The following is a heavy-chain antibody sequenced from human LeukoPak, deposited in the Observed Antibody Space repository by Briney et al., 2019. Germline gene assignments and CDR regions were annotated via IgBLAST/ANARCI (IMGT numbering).Heavy chain of an antibody. CDR1: GGTFSSYA. D-gene: IGHD4-17*01. CDR2: IIPIFGTA. Sequence: SVKVSCKASGGTFSSYAISWVRQAPGQGLEWMGGIIPIFGTANYAQKFQGRVTITADKSTSTAYMELSSLRSEDTAVYYCATLTTVTTLDDYWGQGTLVTVSS. V-gene: IGHV1-69*06. CDR3: ATLTTVTTLDDY. J-gene: IGHJ4*02.